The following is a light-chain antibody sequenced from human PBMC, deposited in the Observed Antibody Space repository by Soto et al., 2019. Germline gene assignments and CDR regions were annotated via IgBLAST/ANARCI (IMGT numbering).Light chain of an antibody. V-gene: IGKV1-9*01. CDR1: QDISRY. J-gene: IGKJ3*01. Sequence: DIQLTQSPSLLSASIGDRVTITCRASQDISRYLAWYQQKPGTAPRLLISLATTLQGGVPSRFRGSGSGTEFTLTISGLQPEDIATYYCQQLDLYPITFGPGTAVEIK. CDR2: LAT. CDR3: QQLDLYPIT.